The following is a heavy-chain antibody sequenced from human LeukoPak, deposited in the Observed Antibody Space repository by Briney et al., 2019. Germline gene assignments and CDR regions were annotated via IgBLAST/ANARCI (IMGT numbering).Heavy chain of an antibody. CDR2: INHSGST. CDR1: GGSFSGYY. V-gene: IGHV4-34*01. Sequence: SETLSLTCAVYGGSFSGYYWSWIRQPPGKGLEWIGEINHSGSTNYNPSLKSRVTISVDTSKNQFSLKLSSVTAADTAVYYCARETHYYDGSGQFDYWGQGTLVSVSS. J-gene: IGHJ4*02. D-gene: IGHD3-22*01. CDR3: ARETHYYDGSGQFDY.